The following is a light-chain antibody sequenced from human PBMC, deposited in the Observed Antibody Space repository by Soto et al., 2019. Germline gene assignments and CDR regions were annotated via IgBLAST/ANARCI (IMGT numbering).Light chain of an antibody. CDR1: QSVSNNY. CDR3: QQRANWPLTT. Sequence: ELVLTQSPGTLSLSPGERATLSCRASQSVSNNYLAWYQQKPGQAPRLLIYDASNRATGIPARFSGSGSGTDFTLTIRSLEPEDFAIYYCQQRANWPLTTFGHGTRLEIK. V-gene: IGKV3D-20*02. J-gene: IGKJ5*01. CDR2: DAS.